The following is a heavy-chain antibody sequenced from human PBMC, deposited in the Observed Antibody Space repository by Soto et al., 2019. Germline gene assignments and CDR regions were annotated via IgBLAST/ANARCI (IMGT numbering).Heavy chain of an antibody. CDR1: GITFSKAW. V-gene: IGHV3-15*07. J-gene: IGHJ6*02. D-gene: IGHD2-2*01. Sequence: EVQLVESGGGLVKPGGSLRLSCAASGITFSKAWMNWVRQAPGKGLEWDGRIKSKIDGGTTDYAAPVNGRFTISRDESKNTLYLQMNSLKTEDTAVYYCTTYCSSTSCDSYYYHTMDVWGQGTTVTVSS. CDR2: IKSKIDGGTT. CDR3: TTYCSSTSCDSYYYHTMDV.